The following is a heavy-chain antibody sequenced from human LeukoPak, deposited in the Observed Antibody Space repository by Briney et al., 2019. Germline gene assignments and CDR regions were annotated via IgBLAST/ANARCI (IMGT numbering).Heavy chain of an antibody. Sequence: SETLSLTCTVSGGSISSGSYYWSWIRQPAGKGLEWIGRIYTSGSTNYNPSLKSRVTISVDTSKNQFSLKLSSATAADTAVYYCAREDIVVVPALPGGFQHWGQGTLVTVSS. D-gene: IGHD2-2*01. CDR3: AREDIVVVPALPGGFQH. V-gene: IGHV4-61*02. J-gene: IGHJ1*01. CDR1: GGSISSGSYY. CDR2: IYTSGST.